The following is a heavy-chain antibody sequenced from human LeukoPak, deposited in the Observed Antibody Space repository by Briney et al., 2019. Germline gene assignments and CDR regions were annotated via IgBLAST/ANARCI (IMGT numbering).Heavy chain of an antibody. CDR1: GFTFNYAW. J-gene: IGHJ3*02. D-gene: IGHD1-26*01. CDR2: ISGSGGST. CDR3: AKGARYSGQYHAFDI. V-gene: IGHV3-23*01. Sequence: GGSLRLSCAASGFTFNYAWMSWVRQAPGKGLEWVSAISGSGGSTYYADSVKGRFTISRDNSKNTLYLQMNSLRAEDTAVYYCAKGARYSGQYHAFDIWGQGTMVTVSS.